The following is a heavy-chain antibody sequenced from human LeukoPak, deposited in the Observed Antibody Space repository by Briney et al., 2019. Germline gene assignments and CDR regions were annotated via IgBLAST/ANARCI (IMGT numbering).Heavy chain of an antibody. J-gene: IGHJ4*02. V-gene: IGHV3-74*03. CDR1: GFTFSSYW. CDR2: IKSDGSTR. CDR3: ARDPYGSGSHNFDY. Sequence: GGSLRLSCAASGFTFSSYWMHWVRQAPGQGLVWVSHIKSDGSTRKYADSVKGRFTISRDNAKNTLDLQMNSLRAEDTAVYYCARDPYGSGSHNFDYWGQGILVTVSS. D-gene: IGHD3-10*01.